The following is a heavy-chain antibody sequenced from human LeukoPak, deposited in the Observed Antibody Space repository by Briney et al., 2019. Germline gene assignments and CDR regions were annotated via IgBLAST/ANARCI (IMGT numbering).Heavy chain of an antibody. CDR2: ISYDGSNK. Sequence: GRSLRLSCAASGFTFSSYGMHWVRQAPGKGLEWVAVISYDGSNKYYADSVKGRFTISRDNSKNTLYLQMNSLRAEDTAVYYCAKEYNWNDVGAFDIWGQGTMVTVSS. D-gene: IGHD1-20*01. J-gene: IGHJ3*02. CDR3: AKEYNWNDVGAFDI. V-gene: IGHV3-30*18. CDR1: GFTFSSYG.